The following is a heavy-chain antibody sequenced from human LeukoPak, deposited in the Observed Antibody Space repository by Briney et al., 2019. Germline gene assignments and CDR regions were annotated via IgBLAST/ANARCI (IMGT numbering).Heavy chain of an antibody. D-gene: IGHD4-17*01. CDR1: GFTFSRYW. J-gene: IGHJ4*02. CDR3: AAAVNTGRAEHY. CDR2: IKQDASEK. V-gene: IGHV3-7*02. Sequence: GGSLRLSCAASGFTFSRYWMSWVRQAPAKGLEWVANIKQDASEKYYVDSVKGRFTISRDNAKNALYLEMNSLRVDDTAVYYCAAAVNTGRAEHYWGQGTRVTVSS.